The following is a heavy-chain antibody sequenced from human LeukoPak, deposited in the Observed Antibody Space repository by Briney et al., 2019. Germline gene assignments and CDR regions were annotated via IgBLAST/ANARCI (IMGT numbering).Heavy chain of an antibody. Sequence: GSLRLSCAASGFTFSSYWMSWVRQPPGQGLEWIGEISLSGVTNYNPSLKSRVTMSLDRSKNHLSLTLTSVTAADTAVYYCSRESGAFSPFGYWGQGTLVTVSS. V-gene: IGHV4-4*02. CDR2: ISLSGVT. CDR3: SRESGAFSPFGY. CDR1: GFTFSSYW. D-gene: IGHD1-26*01. J-gene: IGHJ4*02.